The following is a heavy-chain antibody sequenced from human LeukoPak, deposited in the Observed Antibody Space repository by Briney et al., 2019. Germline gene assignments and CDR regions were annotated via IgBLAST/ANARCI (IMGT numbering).Heavy chain of an antibody. CDR1: GGSISSYY. CDR3: ARGGEMATIDYFDY. V-gene: IGHV4-4*07. CDR2: IYTSGST. D-gene: IGHD5-24*01. Sequence: SETLSLTCTVSGGSISSYYWSWIRQPAGKGLEWIGRIYTSGSTNYNPSLKSRVTISVDTSKNQFSLKLSSVTAADTAVYYCARGGEMATIDYFDYWGQGTLVTVSS. J-gene: IGHJ4*02.